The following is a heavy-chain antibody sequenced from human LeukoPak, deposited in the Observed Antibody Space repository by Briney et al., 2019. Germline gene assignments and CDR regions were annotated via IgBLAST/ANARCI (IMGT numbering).Heavy chain of an antibody. V-gene: IGHV4-4*07. CDR1: GGSVSTYY. CDR2: VSTSGSP. CDR3: ARLSVNWFDP. J-gene: IGHJ5*02. Sequence: SETLSLTCTVSGGSVSTYYWTWIRQPAGKGLEWIGRVSTSGSPIYNPSLESRVTMSVDTSKNQFSLQVSSVTAADTAVYYCARLSVNWFDPWGQGTLVTVSS.